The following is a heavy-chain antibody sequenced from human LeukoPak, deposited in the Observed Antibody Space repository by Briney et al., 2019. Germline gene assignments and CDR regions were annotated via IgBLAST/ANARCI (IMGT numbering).Heavy chain of an antibody. J-gene: IGHJ6*02. CDR2: IYASGSVSSSGST. V-gene: IGHV4-4*07. D-gene: IGHD4-17*01. Sequence: SETLSLTCNASGGSFSPYYWSWVRQPAGKGLEWIGRIYASGSVSSSGSTNYNPSLKSRVTMSVDTSKKQCSLRLNSVTAADTAVYYCAREKTVLHYYYGMDVWGQGTTVTVSS. CDR1: GGSFSPYY. CDR3: AREKTVLHYYYGMDV.